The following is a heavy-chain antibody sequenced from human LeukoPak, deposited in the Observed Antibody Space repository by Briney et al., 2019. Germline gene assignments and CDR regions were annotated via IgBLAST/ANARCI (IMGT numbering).Heavy chain of an antibody. CDR1: GGTFSSYA. V-gene: IGHV1-8*02. CDR3: ARAGGCTNGVCSRFVDV. Sequence: ASVKVSCRASGGTFSSYAINWVRQATGQGLEWMGWMNPNSGNTGYAQKFQGRVTMTRNTSISTAYMELSSLRSEDTAVYYCARAGGCTNGVCSRFVDVWGKGTTVTVSS. D-gene: IGHD2-8*01. CDR2: MNPNSGNT. J-gene: IGHJ6*04.